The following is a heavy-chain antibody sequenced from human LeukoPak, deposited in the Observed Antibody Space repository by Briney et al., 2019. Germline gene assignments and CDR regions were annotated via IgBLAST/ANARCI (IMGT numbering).Heavy chain of an antibody. J-gene: IGHJ5*02. CDR2: ISSSSSYI. V-gene: IGHV3-21*01. CDR3: ARDAGRGLPPGITIFGVAGDWFDP. CDR1: GFTFSSYS. D-gene: IGHD3-3*01. Sequence: PGGSLRLSCAASGFTFSSYSMNWVRQAPGKGLEWVSSISSSSSYIYYADSVRGRFTISRDNAKNSLYLQMNSLRAEDTAVYYCARDAGRGLPPGITIFGVAGDWFDPWGQGTLVTVSS.